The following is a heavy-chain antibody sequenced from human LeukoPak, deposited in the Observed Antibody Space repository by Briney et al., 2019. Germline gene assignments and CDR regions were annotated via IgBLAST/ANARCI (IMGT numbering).Heavy chain of an antibody. J-gene: IGHJ4*02. V-gene: IGHV5-51*01. D-gene: IGHD5-24*01. Sequence: GESLKISWKGSGYSFTSYWIGWVRQMPGKGLGGMGIIYPGDSDTRYSPSFPGQVTISADKSISTAYLQWSSLKASDTAMYYCARRMATISYFDYWGQGTLVTVSS. CDR2: IYPGDSDT. CDR3: ARRMATISYFDY. CDR1: GYSFTSYW.